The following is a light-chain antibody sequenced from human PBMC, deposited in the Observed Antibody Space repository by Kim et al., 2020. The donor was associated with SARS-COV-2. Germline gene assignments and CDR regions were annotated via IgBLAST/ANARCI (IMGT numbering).Light chain of an antibody. Sequence: SPGESATLSCRASQSLSRNYLAWYQQKPGQAPRLLMYGAANRATGIPDRCSGSGSGADFTLTISRLEPEDFAVYFCHQYGSSPPYTFGQGTRLEI. V-gene: IGKV3-20*01. CDR3: HQYGSSPPYT. CDR2: GAA. CDR1: QSLSRNY. J-gene: IGKJ2*01.